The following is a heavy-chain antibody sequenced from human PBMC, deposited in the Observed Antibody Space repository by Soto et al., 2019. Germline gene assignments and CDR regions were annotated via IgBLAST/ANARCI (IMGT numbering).Heavy chain of an antibody. D-gene: IGHD3-22*01. Sequence: QVPLVQSGAEVKKPGASVKVSCKASGYTFTSYGISWVRQAPGQGLEWMGWISAYNGNTNYAQKLQGRVTMTTDTSTSTAYMELRSLRSDDTAVYYCARDREPHYYDSSGYYYHYWGQGTLVTVSS. CDR3: ARDREPHYYDSSGYYYHY. V-gene: IGHV1-18*04. CDR1: GYTFTSYG. J-gene: IGHJ4*02. CDR2: ISAYNGNT.